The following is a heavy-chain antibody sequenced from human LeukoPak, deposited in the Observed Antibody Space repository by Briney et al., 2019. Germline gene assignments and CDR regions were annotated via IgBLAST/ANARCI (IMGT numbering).Heavy chain of an antibody. Sequence: SETLSLTCTVSGGSVSSDNHYWSWIRQPPGKGLEWIGCIYYSGSANYNPSLRSRVTISVDPSKNQFPLKLTSVTAADTAVYYCARTGVVATSYFFDYWGHGTLVTVSS. CDR2: IYYSGSA. CDR1: GGSVSSDNHY. J-gene: IGHJ4*01. V-gene: IGHV4-61*01. CDR3: ARTGVVATSYFFDY. D-gene: IGHD5-12*01.